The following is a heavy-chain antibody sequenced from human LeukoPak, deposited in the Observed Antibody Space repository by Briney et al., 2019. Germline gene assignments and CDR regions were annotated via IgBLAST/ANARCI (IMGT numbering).Heavy chain of an antibody. CDR3: ARAPIPYDRSRTDYRFDP. D-gene: IGHD3-16*01. V-gene: IGHV4-59*01. CDR2: IYYSGST. Sequence: PSETLSLTCSVSGGSLSSYYWSWIRQPPGKGLEWIGYIYYSGSTNYTPSLKSRVAISLATSKSQFSLKLTSVTAADTVVYYCARAPIPYDRSRTDYRFDPWGQGTLVTVAS. J-gene: IGHJ5*02. CDR1: GGSLSSYY.